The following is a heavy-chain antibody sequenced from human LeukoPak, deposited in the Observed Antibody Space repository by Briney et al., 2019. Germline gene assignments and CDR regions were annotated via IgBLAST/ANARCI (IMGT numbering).Heavy chain of an antibody. V-gene: IGHV3-7*01. CDR3: ARDRAYDGGYRGVFDI. J-gene: IGHJ3*02. D-gene: IGHD5-18*01. CDR2: IKQDGSAK. CDR1: GFTFSNYW. Sequence: GGSLRLSCAASGFTFSNYWMSWVRQAPGKGLEWVANIKQDGSAKYYVDSVEGRFTISRDNAKNSLYLQMNSLRAEDTPVYYWARDRAYDGGYRGVFDIWGQGTMVTFAS.